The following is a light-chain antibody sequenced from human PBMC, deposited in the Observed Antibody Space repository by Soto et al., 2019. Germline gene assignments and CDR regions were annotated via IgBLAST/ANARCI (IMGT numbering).Light chain of an antibody. J-gene: IGLJ2*01. CDR1: SSDVGGYNY. Sequence: QSALTQPASVSGSPGQSITISCTGTSSDVGGYNYVSWYQQHPGKAPKLMIYEVSNRPSGVSNRFSGSKSANTASLTISGLQAEDEADYYCSSYTSSTTLIFGGGPSSPS. V-gene: IGLV2-14*01. CDR3: SSYTSSTTLI. CDR2: EVS.